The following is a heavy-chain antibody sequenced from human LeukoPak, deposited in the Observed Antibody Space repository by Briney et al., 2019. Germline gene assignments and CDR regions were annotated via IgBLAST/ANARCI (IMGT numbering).Heavy chain of an antibody. CDR3: ARLAGGFSRGAFDT. J-gene: IGHJ3*02. D-gene: IGHD5-12*01. V-gene: IGHV4-59*08. Sequence: SETLSLTCTVSGGSISSYYWSWIRQPPGKGLEWIGYIYYSGSTNYNPSLKSRVTISVDTSKNQFSLKLSSVTAADTAVYYCARLAGGFSRGAFDTWGQGTMVTVSS. CDR2: IYYSGST. CDR1: GGSISSYY.